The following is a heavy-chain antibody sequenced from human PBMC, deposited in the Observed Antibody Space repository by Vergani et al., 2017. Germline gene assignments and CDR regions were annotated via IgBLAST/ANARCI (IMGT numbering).Heavy chain of an antibody. V-gene: IGHV3-48*01. CDR1: GFISSSYS. CDR2: ISSSSSTL. Sequence: EVQLVESGGGLVQLGGSLRLSCAASGFISSSYSMNWVRQAPGKGLAWVSYISSSSSTLYYADSVKGRFTISRDNAKNSLYLEMNSLRAEDPAVYYCAVGPLLWFGQLSTDAFAIWRQRTMVTVSS. CDR3: AVGPLLWFGQLSTDAFAI. D-gene: IGHD3-10*01. J-gene: IGHJ3*02.